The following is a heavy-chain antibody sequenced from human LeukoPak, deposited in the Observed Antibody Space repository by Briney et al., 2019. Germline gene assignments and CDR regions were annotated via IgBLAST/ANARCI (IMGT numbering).Heavy chain of an antibody. D-gene: IGHD3-10*01. J-gene: IGHJ5*02. V-gene: IGHV1-2*02. CDR2: INPNSGGT. Sequence: GTSVKVSCKASGYTFTGYYMHWVRQAPGQGLEWMGWINPNSGGTNYAQKFQGRVTMTRDTSISTAYMELSRLRSDDTAVYYCARDVVTMVRGAFDPWGQGTLVTVSS. CDR3: ARDVVTMVRGAFDP. CDR1: GYTFTGYY.